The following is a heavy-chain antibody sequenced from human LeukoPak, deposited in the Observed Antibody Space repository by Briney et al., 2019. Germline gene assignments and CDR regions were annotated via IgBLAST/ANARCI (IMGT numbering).Heavy chain of an antibody. CDR2: ISSSSSYI. Sequence: GGSLRLSCAASGFTFSSYSMNWVRQAPGKGLEWVSSISSSSSYIYYADSVKGRFTISRDNAKNSLYLQMNSLRAEDTAVYYCARAGSYYDSSGDAFDIWGQGTMVTVSS. J-gene: IGHJ3*02. CDR1: GFTFSSYS. V-gene: IGHV3-21*01. CDR3: ARAGSYYDSSGDAFDI. D-gene: IGHD3-22*01.